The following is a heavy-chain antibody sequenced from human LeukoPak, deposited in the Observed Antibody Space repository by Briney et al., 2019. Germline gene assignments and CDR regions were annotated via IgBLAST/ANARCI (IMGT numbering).Heavy chain of an antibody. CDR1: GGTFSSYA. J-gene: IGHJ2*01. Sequence: GASVKVSCEASGGTFSSYAISWVRQAPGQGLEWMGGIIPIFGSANYAQKFQGRVTITTDESTSTAYMELSSLRSEDTAVYYCARRNWSGYEYWYFDLWGRGTLVTVSS. V-gene: IGHV1-69*05. CDR2: IIPIFGSA. CDR3: ARRNWSGYEYWYFDL. D-gene: IGHD3/OR15-3a*01.